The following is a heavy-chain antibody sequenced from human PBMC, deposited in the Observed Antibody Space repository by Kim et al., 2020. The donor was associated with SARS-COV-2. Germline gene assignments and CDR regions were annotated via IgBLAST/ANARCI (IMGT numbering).Heavy chain of an antibody. CDR1: VGSISSSSYY. CDR2: IYYSGST. D-gene: IGHD3-10*01. J-gene: IGHJ4*02. V-gene: IGHV4-39*01. CDR3: ARLITMVREANDY. Sequence: SETLSLTCTVSVGSISSSSYYWGWIRQPPGKGLEWIGSIYYSGSTYYNPSLKSRVTISVDTSKNQFSLKLSSVTAADTAVYDCARLITMVREANDYWGQGTLVTVSS.